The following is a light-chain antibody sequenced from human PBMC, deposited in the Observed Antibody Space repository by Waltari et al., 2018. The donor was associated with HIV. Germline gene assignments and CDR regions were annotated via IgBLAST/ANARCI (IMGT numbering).Light chain of an antibody. CDR1: QSVSSSY. Sequence: EIVLTQSPGTLSLSPGERATLSCRASQSVSSSYLAWYQQKPGQAPRLLIYGASRMATGIPDRFSGSGSETDFTLTISRLEPEDFAVYYCQQYGRSVTFGGGTKVEIK. V-gene: IGKV3-20*01. J-gene: IGKJ4*01. CDR2: GAS. CDR3: QQYGRSVT.